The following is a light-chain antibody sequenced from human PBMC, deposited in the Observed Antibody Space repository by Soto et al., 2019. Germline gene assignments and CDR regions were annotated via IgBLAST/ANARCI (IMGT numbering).Light chain of an antibody. Sequence: EIVLTQSPATLSLSPGARATLSCRASQSISAHLAWYQQKPGQAPRLLIYDASNRATGIPARFGGSGSGTDFTLTISSLQPEDFATYYCLLDYSYFWAFGQGTKVDNK. V-gene: IGKV3-11*01. CDR2: DAS. CDR3: LLDYSYFWA. J-gene: IGKJ1*01. CDR1: QSISAH.